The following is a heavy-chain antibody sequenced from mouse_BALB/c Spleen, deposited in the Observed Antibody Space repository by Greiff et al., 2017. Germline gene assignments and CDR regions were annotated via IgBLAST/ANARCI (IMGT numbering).Heavy chain of an antibody. Sequence: EVKLMESGGGLVKPGGSLKLSCAASGFTFSDYYMYWVRQTPEKRLEWVATISDGGSYTYYPDSVKGRFTISRDNAKNNLYLQMSSLKSEDTAMYYCAREGIRAYFDVWGAGTTVTVSS. D-gene: IGHD3-3*01. CDR1: GFTFSDYY. J-gene: IGHJ1*01. CDR2: ISDGGSYT. CDR3: AREGIRAYFDV. V-gene: IGHV5-4*02.